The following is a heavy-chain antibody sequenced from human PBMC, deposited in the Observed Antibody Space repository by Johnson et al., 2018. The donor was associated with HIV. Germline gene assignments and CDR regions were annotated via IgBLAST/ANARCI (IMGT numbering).Heavy chain of an antibody. CDR2: IYSDDST. CDR3: AKDRSVAGLYDAFDI. D-gene: IGHD6-19*01. Sequence: VQLVESGGGLVQPGGSLRLSCAASGFTVSSNCMTWVRQAPGKGLEWVSVIYSDDSTYYADSVKGRFTISRDNSKNTLYLQMNSLRAEDTALYYCAKDRSVAGLYDAFDIWGQGTRVTVSS. J-gene: IGHJ3*02. CDR1: GFTVSSNC. V-gene: IGHV3-53*01.